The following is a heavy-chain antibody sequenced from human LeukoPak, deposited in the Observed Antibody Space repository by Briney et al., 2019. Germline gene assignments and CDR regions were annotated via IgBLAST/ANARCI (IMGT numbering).Heavy chain of an antibody. CDR3: AKAGGYSYGYGYYFDY. D-gene: IGHD5-18*01. CDR1: GFTFSSYV. V-gene: IGHV3-23*01. J-gene: IGHJ4*02. CDR2: ISGSGGST. Sequence: GGSLRLSCAASGFTFSSYVMSWVRQAPGKGLEWVSAISGSGGSTYYADSVKGRFTISRDNSKNTLYLQMNSLRAEDTAVYYCAKAGGYSYGYGYYFDYWGQGTLVTVSS.